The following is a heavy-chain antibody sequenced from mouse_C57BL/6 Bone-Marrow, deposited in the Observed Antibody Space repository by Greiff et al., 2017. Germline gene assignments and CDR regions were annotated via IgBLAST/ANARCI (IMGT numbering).Heavy chain of an antibody. D-gene: IGHD4-1*01. CDR2: ISNLAYSI. J-gene: IGHJ1*03. V-gene: IGHV5-15*01. Sequence: EVQLVESGGGLVQPGGSLKLSCAASGFTFSDYGMAWVRQAPRKGPEWVAFISNLAYSIYYADTVTGRFTISRENAKNTLYLEMSSLRSEDTAMYYCARHVGSYWYFDVWGTGTTVTVSS. CDR3: ARHVGSYWYFDV. CDR1: GFTFSDYG.